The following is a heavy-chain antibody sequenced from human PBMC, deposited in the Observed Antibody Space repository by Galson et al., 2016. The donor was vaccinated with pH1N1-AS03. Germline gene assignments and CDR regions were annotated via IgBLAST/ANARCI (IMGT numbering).Heavy chain of an antibody. D-gene: IGHD4-17*01. V-gene: IGHV1-69*04. CDR3: ARDTSTTATTHFDC. Sequence: SVKVSCKASGGTFSSDAISWVRQAPGQGLEWMGRIIPILGITDYAQKFQGRVTITADKSTSTAYMELRSRRSEDTAGYYCARDTSTTATTHFDCWGQGTLVTISS. CDR1: GGTFSSDA. J-gene: IGHJ4*02. CDR2: IIPILGIT.